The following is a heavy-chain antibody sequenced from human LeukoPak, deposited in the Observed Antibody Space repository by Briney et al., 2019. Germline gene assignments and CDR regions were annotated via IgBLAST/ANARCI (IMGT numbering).Heavy chain of an antibody. J-gene: IGHJ4*02. CDR2: IDPGDSDT. CDR1: GYSFTSYW. V-gene: IGHV5-51*01. D-gene: IGHD5-18*01. Sequence: GASLKISCKGSGYSFTSYWIGWVRPMPGKGLEWMGIIDPGDSDTRYSPSFQGQVTISADKSISTAYLQLSRLKASDTAMYYCAVPRGYSYGQIDYWGQGTLVTVSS. CDR3: AVPRGYSYGQIDY.